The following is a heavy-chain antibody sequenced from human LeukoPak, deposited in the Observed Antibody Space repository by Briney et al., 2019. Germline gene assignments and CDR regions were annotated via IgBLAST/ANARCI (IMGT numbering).Heavy chain of an antibody. D-gene: IGHD2-21*01. CDR1: GGSISSGDYY. Sequence: SETLSPTCTVSGGSISSGDYYWSWVRQPPGKGLEWIGYIYYSGSTYYNPSLKSRVTISVDTSKNQFSLKLSSVTAADTAVYYCARGLGGDPYWYFDLWGRGTLVTVSS. CDR2: IYYSGST. J-gene: IGHJ2*01. V-gene: IGHV4-30-4*01. CDR3: ARGLGGDPYWYFDL.